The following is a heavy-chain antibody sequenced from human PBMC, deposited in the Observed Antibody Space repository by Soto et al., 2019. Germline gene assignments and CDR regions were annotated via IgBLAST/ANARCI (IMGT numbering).Heavy chain of an antibody. V-gene: IGHV3-66*01. CDR1: GFTVSSSY. D-gene: IGHD6-6*01. CDR2: IYSGGST. CDR3: ARGGEQLDGDYYYYGMDV. Sequence: PGGSLRLSCAASGFTVSSSYMSWVRQAPGKGLEWVSVIYSGGSTYYADSVRGRFTISRDNSKNTLYLQMNSLRGEDTAMYYCARGGEQLDGDYYYYGMDVWGQGTTVTVSS. J-gene: IGHJ6*02.